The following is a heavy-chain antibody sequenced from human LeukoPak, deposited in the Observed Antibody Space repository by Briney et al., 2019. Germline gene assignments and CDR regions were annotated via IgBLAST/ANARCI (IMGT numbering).Heavy chain of an antibody. Sequence: SVKVSCKASGGTFSSYAISWVRQAPGQGLEWMGGIIPIFGTANCAQKFQGRVTITADESTSTAYMELSSLRSEDTAVYYCARGKPRRRDGYNYPLDYWGQGTLVTVSS. CDR1: GGTFSSYA. CDR3: ARGKPRRRDGYNYPLDY. D-gene: IGHD5-24*01. J-gene: IGHJ4*02. CDR2: IIPIFGTA. V-gene: IGHV1-69*13.